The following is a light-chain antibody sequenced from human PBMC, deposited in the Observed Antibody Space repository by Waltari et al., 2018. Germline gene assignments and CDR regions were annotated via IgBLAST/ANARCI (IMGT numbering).Light chain of an antibody. V-gene: IGLV2-23*02. CDR3: CSYSTSGSWM. CDR1: SSNLGASNL. Sequence: QSALTQPASVSGSPGQSITIPSTGTSSNLGASNLYSWFQHPPGKVPELVMYYVTKRPSGISDRFSGSKSGNTASLTISALQADDEADYYCCSYSTSGSWMFGGGTKVTVL. CDR2: YVT. J-gene: IGLJ3*02.